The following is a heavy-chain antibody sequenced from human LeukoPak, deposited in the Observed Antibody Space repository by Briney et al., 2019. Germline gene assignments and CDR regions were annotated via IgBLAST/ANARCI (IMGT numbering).Heavy chain of an antibody. V-gene: IGHV3-7*01. CDR2: IKRHGIEK. CDR3: VLNMVGGQIFDF. CDR1: GFTFSNYW. J-gene: IGHJ4*02. Sequence: GGSLRLSCAVSGFTFSNYWMSWVRQAPGKGLEWVADIKRHGIEKHYVDAVKGRFTISRDNAKNSLYLQMNSLRAEDTAVYYCVLNMVGGQIFDFWGQGTLVTVSS. D-gene: IGHD3-10*01.